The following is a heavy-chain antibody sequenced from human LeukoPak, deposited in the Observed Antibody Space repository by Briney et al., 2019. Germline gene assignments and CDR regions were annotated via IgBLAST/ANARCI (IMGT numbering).Heavy chain of an antibody. V-gene: IGHV4-59*08. J-gene: IGHJ4*02. CDR3: ASLMVRGVY. CDR2: IYHSGST. D-gene: IGHD3-10*01. CDR1: GGSISSYY. Sequence: SETLSLTCTVSGGSISSYYWSWIRQPPGKGLEWIGSIYHSGSTYYNPSLKSRVTISVDTSKNQFSLKLSSVTAADTAVYYCASLMVRGVYWGQGTLVTVSS.